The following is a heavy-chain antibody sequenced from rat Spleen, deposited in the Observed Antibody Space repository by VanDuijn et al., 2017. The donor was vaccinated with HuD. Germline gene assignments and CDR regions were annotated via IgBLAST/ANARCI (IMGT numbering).Heavy chain of an antibody. CDR2: ISYDGSST. CDR1: GFTFSNYD. V-gene: IGHV5-20*01. J-gene: IGHJ2*01. Sequence: EVQLVESGGGLVQPGRSMKLSCAASGFTFSNYDMAWVRQAPTKGLEWVASISYDGSSTYYRDSVKGRFTISRDNAKSTLYLQMDSLRSEDTATYYCTTEVLDYWGQGVMVTVSS. CDR3: TTEVLDY.